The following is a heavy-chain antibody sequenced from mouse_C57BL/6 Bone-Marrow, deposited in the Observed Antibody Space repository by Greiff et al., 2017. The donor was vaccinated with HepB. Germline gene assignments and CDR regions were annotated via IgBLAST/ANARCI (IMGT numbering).Heavy chain of an antibody. V-gene: IGHV5-17*01. CDR3: ARDGYYVGDY. D-gene: IGHD2-3*01. Sequence: EVKVVESGGGLVKPGGSLKLSCAASGFTFSDYGMHWVRQAPEKGLEWVAYISSGSSTIYYADTVKGRFTISRDNAKNTLFLQMTSLRSEDTAMYYCARDGYYVGDYWVQGTSVTVSS. CDR2: ISSGSSTI. CDR1: GFTFSDYG. J-gene: IGHJ4*01.